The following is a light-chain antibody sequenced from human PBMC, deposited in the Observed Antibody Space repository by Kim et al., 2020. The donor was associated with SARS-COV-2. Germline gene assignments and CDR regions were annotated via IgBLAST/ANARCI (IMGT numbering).Light chain of an antibody. V-gene: IGKV1D-12*01. CDR1: QDIRRW. CDR2: AAS. J-gene: IGKJ5*01. CDR3: QQANSFPIT. Sequence: ASVGDRVTITCRASQDIRRWLGWYQQKPGKAPKLMIYAASNLQSGVPSRFSGSGSGTDFTLTISSLQPEDSATYYCQQANSFPITFGQGTRLEIK.